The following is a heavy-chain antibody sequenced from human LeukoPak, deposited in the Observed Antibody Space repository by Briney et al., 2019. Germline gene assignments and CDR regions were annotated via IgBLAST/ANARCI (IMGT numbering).Heavy chain of an antibody. CDR1: GGTFSSYA. CDR2: IIPIFGTA. D-gene: IGHD6-6*01. CDR3: ASDHIAARDYFDY. J-gene: IGHJ4*02. Sequence: ASVKVSCKASGGTFSSYAISWVRQAPGQGLEWMGGIIPIFGTANYAQKFQGRVTITADASTSTAYMELSSLRSEDTAVYYCASDHIAARDYFDYWGQGTLVTVSS. V-gene: IGHV1-69*01.